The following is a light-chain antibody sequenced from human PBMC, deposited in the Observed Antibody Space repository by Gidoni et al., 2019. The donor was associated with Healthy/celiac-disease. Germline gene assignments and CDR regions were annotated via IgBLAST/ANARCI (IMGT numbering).Light chain of an antibody. CDR2: EVS. J-gene: IGLJ1*01. V-gene: IGLV2-14*01. Sequence: SALPQPASVSGSPGQSLTISCTGTSSDVGGYNYVSWYQQHPGKAPKLMIYEVSNRPSGVSNRFSGSKSGNTASLTISGLQAEDEADYYCSSYTSSSTYVFGTGTKVTVL. CDR3: SSYTSSSTYV. CDR1: SSDVGGYNY.